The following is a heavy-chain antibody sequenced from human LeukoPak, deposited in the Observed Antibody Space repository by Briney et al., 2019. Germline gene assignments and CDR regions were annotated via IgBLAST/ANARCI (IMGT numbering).Heavy chain of an antibody. D-gene: IGHD3-22*01. CDR2: IYYSGST. CDR1: GGSISSSSYY. Sequence: PSETLSLTCTVSGGSISSSSYYWGWIRQPPGKGLEWIGSIYYSGSTYYNPSLKSRVTISVDTSNNQFSLKLSSVTAADTAVYYCARSYYYDSSGYYSCLAYGGQGTLVTVSS. CDR3: ARSYYYDSSGYYSCLAY. V-gene: IGHV4-39*01. J-gene: IGHJ4*02.